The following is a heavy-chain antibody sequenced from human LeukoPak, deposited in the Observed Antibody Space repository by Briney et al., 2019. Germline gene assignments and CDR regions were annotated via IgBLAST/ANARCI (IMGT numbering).Heavy chain of an antibody. D-gene: IGHD5-24*01. J-gene: IGHJ3*02. CDR2: MNPNSGNT. CDR3: AREMGMATTHGDAFDI. V-gene: IGHV1-8*01. Sequence: ASVKVSCKASGYTFTSYDINWVRQATGQGLEWMGWMNPNSGNTGYAQKFQGRVTMTRNTSISTAYMELSSLRSEDTAVYYCAREMGMATTHGDAFDIWGQGTMVTVSS. CDR1: GYTFTSYD.